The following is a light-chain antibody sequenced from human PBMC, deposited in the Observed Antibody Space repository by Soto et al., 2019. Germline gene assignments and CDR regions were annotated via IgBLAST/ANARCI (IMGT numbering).Light chain of an antibody. J-gene: IGKJ1*01. CDR1: QSVSSY. CDR2: DAS. Sequence: EIVLTQSPATLSLSPGERATLSCRASQSVSSYLAWYQQKPGQAPRLLIYDASNRATGIPARFSGSESGTDFTLTISSLEPEDFAVYYCQQRSNWPGTFGQGNKVEIK. CDR3: QQRSNWPGT. V-gene: IGKV3-11*01.